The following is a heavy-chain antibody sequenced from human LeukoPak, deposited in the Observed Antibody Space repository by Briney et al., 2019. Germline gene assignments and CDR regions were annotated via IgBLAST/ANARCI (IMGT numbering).Heavy chain of an antibody. D-gene: IGHD6-13*01. CDR2: ISGSGGST. J-gene: IGHJ4*02. CDR3: AILYSSSWYVGY. CDR1: GFTFSNAW. Sequence: GGSLRLSCAASGFTFSNAWMSWVRQAPGKGLEWVSGISGSGGSTYYADSVKGRFTITRDNSKNTLYLQMNSLRAEDTAVYYCAILYSSSWYVGYWGQGTLVTVSS. V-gene: IGHV3-23*01.